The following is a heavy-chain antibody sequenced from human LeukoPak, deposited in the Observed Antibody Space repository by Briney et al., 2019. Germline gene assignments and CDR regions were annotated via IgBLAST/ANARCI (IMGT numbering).Heavy chain of an antibody. CDR1: GFTLSSYW. CDR2: IKQDGSEK. Sequence: GGSLRLSCAASGFTLSSYWMSWVRQAPGKGLEWVANIKQDGSEKHYVDSVKGRFTISRDNAKNSLYLQMDSLRAEDTAVYYCARGRSLRCLEWLLFDYWGQGTLVTVSS. V-gene: IGHV3-7*05. D-gene: IGHD3-3*01. CDR3: ARGRSLRCLEWLLFDY. J-gene: IGHJ4*02.